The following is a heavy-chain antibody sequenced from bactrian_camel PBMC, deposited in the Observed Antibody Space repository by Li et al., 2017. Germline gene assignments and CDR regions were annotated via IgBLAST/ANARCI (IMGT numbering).Heavy chain of an antibody. Sequence: HVQLVESGGGLVQAGGSLRLSCAASEYTYSSTCMGWFRQAPGEEREGVAAIDTAGSTTYADSVKGRFTISKDNAKNTLYLQMNGLKPEDTAMYYCAATRVFGDSRCTVNYVPDFRYWGQGTQVTVS. D-gene: IGHD4*01. CDR1: EYTYSSTC. J-gene: IGHJ6*01. CDR3: AATRVFGDSRCTVNYVPDFRY. CDR2: IDTAGST. V-gene: IGHV3S53*01.